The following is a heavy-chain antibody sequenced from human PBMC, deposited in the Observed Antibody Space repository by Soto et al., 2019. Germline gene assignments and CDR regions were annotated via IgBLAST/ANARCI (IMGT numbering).Heavy chain of an antibody. Sequence: SETLSLTCAVYGGSFSGYYWSWIRQPPGKGLEWIGEINHSGSTNYNPSLKSRVTISVDTSKNQFSLKLSSVTAADTAVYYCARGFSGIVATSFDYWGQGTLVTVSS. J-gene: IGHJ4*02. CDR3: ARGFSGIVATSFDY. CDR1: GGSFSGYY. D-gene: IGHD5-12*01. V-gene: IGHV4-34*01. CDR2: INHSGST.